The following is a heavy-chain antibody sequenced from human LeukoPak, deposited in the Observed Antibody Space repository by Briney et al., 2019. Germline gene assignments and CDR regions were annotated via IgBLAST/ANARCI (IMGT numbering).Heavy chain of an antibody. CDR2: INPNSGGT. Sequence: ASVKVSCKASGYTFTGYYMHWVRQAPGQGLEWMGWINPNSGGTNYAQKFQGRVTMTRDTSISTAYMELSRLRSDDAAVYYCASQYSDDSSGSTDAFDIWGQGTMVTVSS. D-gene: IGHD3-22*01. CDR1: GYTFTGYY. J-gene: IGHJ3*02. CDR3: ASQYSDDSSGSTDAFDI. V-gene: IGHV1-2*02.